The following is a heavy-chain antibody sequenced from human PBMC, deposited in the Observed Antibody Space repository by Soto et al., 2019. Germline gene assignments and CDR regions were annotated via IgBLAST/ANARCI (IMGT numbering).Heavy chain of an antibody. CDR1: GGNFNNYG. J-gene: IGHJ4*02. D-gene: IGHD3-9*01. V-gene: IGHV1-69*12. Sequence: QVQLVQSGTEARKPGSSVKVSCETSGGNFNNYGFNWVRQVPGQRLEWMGGIIPMFGIVKVGQIFEPRVAFNADQSKGTAYMELTRLRPEDTAVYYCAGEVGRTGLQFWGQGTLVIVSS. CDR3: AGEVGRTGLQF. CDR2: IIPMFGIV.